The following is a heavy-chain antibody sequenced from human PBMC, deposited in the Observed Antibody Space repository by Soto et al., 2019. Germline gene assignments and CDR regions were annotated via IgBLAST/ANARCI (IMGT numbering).Heavy chain of an antibody. D-gene: IGHD2-2*01. Sequence: SVNVSCKASGGTFSNYIINWVRQAPGQGLAWMGGIVPLFDTANYAQKFRGRVTITADASTSTVFMELSGLRPEDTAVYYCARVRLGYCNSISCSMDVWGQGTSVTVSS. CDR2: IVPLFDTA. J-gene: IGHJ6*02. CDR3: ARVRLGYCNSISCSMDV. V-gene: IGHV1-69*13. CDR1: GGTFSNYI.